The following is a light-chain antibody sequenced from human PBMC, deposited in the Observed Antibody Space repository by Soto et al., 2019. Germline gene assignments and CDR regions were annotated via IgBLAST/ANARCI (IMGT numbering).Light chain of an antibody. CDR3: QQFGTSPLT. CDR2: GAS. V-gene: IGKV3-20*01. J-gene: IGKJ4*01. CDR1: SSVSSRD. Sequence: TVLTQSPDTLSLSPGGRATLSCRASSSVSSRDLAWYQQKPGQGPRLLMYGASNRATGIPDRFGGSGSGIEFTLTISRLEPEDSAVYYCQQFGTSPLTFGGGTKVEIK.